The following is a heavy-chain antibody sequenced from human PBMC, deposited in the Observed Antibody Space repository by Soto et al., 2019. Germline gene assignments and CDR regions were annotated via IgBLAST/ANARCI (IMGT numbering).Heavy chain of an antibody. D-gene: IGHD3-9*01. Sequence: PGGSLRLSCAASGFTFSGPAMHWVRQASGKGLEWVGRIRSKANSYATAYAASVKGRFTISRDDSKNTAYLQMNSLGAEDTAVYYCAKDYYDTLTGYYGPDYWGQGTLVTVSS. CDR1: GFTFSGPA. V-gene: IGHV3-73*01. CDR3: AKDYYDTLTGYYGPDY. J-gene: IGHJ4*02. CDR2: IRSKANSYAT.